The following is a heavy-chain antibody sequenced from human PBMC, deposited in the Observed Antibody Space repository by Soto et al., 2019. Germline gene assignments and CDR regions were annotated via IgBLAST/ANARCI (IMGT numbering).Heavy chain of an antibody. D-gene: IGHD5-18*01. J-gene: IGHJ2*01. CDR3: ARVPLDTAMVPLGFDL. CDR1: GGTFSSYA. CDR2: IIPIFGTA. V-gene: IGHV1-69*01. Sequence: QVQLVQSGAEVKKPGSSVKVSCKASGGTFSSYAISWVRQAPGQGLEWMGGIIPIFGTANYAQKFQGRVTITADESTSTAYMELSSLTSEDTAVYYCARVPLDTAMVPLGFDLWGRGTLVTVSS.